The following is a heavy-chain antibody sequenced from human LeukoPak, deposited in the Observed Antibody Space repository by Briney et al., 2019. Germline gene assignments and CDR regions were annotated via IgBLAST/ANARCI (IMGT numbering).Heavy chain of an antibody. CDR3: AREGCSSTSCYEEVGDY. D-gene: IGHD2-2*01. CDR1: GFTYSDYY. J-gene: IGHJ4*02. Sequence: PGGSLRLSCAASGFTYSDYYMSWIRQAPGKELEWVSYISSSGSTIYYADSVKGRFTISRDNAKNSLYLQMNSLRAEDTAVYYCAREGCSSTSCYEEVGDYWGQGTLVTVSS. V-gene: IGHV3-11*01. CDR2: ISSSGSTI.